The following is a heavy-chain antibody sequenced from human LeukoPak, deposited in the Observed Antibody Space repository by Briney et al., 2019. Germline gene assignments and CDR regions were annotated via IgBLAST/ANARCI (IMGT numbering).Heavy chain of an antibody. CDR1: GFTFSNFA. J-gene: IGHJ4*02. D-gene: IGHD3-10*01. CDR2: ISGDGGAT. Sequence: GGSLRLSCATSGFTFSNFAMSWVRQVPGKGLEWVSIISGDGGATLTADSVKGRFSISRDNSKNTLNLQMNSLRAEDTAVYYCAKDYNPDLIHYFDYWGQGTLVTVSS. V-gene: IGHV3-23*01. CDR3: AKDYNPDLIHYFDY.